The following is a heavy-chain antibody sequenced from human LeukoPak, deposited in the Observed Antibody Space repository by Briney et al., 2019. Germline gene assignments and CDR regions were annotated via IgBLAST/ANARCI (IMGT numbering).Heavy chain of an antibody. J-gene: IGHJ4*02. CDR3: ATSPCCSGGSCYLSAY. Sequence: GESLKISCKGSGYSFSSQWIGWVRQMPGKGLEWMGVIYPADSDTRYSPSFQGQVTISADKSISTAYLRWRSLKASDTAMYYCATSPCCSGGSCYLSAYWGQGTLVTVSS. CDR2: IYPADSDT. V-gene: IGHV5-51*01. D-gene: IGHD2-15*01. CDR1: GYSFSSQW.